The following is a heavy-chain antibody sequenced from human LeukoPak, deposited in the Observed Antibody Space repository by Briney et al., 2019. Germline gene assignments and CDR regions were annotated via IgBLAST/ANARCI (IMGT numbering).Heavy chain of an antibody. CDR2: ISYSGTT. Sequence: PSETLSLTCTVSGGSISSTTYNWGWVRQPPGKGLEWIGSISYSGTTYYNPSLKSRVTISVDTSKNQFSLKLSSVTAADTAVYYCARKDNSGYPDFDFWGQGTLVTVSS. CDR1: GGSISSTTYN. V-gene: IGHV4-39*01. D-gene: IGHD3-22*01. CDR3: ARKDNSGYPDFDF. J-gene: IGHJ4*02.